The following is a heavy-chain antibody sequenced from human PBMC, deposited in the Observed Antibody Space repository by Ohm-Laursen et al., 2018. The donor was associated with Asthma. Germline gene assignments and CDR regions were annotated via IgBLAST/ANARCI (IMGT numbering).Heavy chain of an antibody. CDR1: GGSISSSSYY. CDR3: AIMLGYSNPALRRGGMDV. D-gene: IGHD4-11*01. V-gene: IGHV4-39*01. CDR2: IYYSGST. J-gene: IGHJ6*02. Sequence: GTLSLTCTVSGGSISSSSYYWGWIRRPPGKGLEWIGSIYYSGSTYYNPSLKSRVTISVDTSKNQFSLKLSSVTAADTAVYYCAIMLGYSNPALRRGGMDVWGQGTSVTVSS.